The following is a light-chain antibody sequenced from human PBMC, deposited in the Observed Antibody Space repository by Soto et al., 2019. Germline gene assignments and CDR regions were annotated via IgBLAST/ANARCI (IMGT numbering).Light chain of an antibody. J-gene: IGKJ1*01. CDR2: KAS. V-gene: IGKV1-5*03. CDR1: QSISSW. Sequence: DIQMTQSPSTLSASVGDRVTITCRASQSISSWLAWYQQKPGKAPKLLIYKASSLESGVPSRFSGSGSGTEFTLTISRLQPDDLATYYCQQYNSYSLTFGQGTKVEIK. CDR3: QQYNSYSLT.